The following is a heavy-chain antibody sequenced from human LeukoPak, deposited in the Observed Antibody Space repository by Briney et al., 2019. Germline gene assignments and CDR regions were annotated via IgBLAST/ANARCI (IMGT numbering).Heavy chain of an antibody. V-gene: IGHV5-51*01. J-gene: IGHJ4*02. Sequence: GESLKISCKGSGYSFTSYWIGWVRQMPGKGLEWMGIIYPGDSDTRYSPSFQGQVTISADKSISTAYLQWSSLKASDTAMYYCARHPSIGGNSGSGYDYWGQGTLVTVSS. CDR1: GYSFTSYW. CDR3: ARHPSIGGNSGSGYDY. D-gene: IGHD4-23*01. CDR2: IYPGDSDT.